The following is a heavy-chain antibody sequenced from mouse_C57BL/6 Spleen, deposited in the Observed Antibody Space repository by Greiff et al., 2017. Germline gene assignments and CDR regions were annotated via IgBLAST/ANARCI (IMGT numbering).Heavy chain of an antibody. CDR1: GYTFTGYW. V-gene: IGHV1-9*01. J-gene: IGHJ2*01. CDR2: ILPGSGST. CDR3: ARSGSYYGNCVGYFGY. Sequence: QVQLQQSGAELMKPGASVKLSCKASGYTFTGYWIEWVKQRPGHGLEWIGEILPGSGSTNYNEKFKGKATFTAYTSSNTAYMQLSSLTTEDSAIYYCARSGSYYGNCVGYFGYWGQGTTLTVSS. D-gene: IGHD2-1*01.